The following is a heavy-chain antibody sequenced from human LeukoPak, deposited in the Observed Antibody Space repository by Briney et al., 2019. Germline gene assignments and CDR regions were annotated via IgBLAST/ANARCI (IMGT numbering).Heavy chain of an antibody. Sequence: SETLSLTCTVPGGSISSYYWSWIRQPPGKGLEGIGYIYYSGSTNYNPSLKSRVTISVDTSKNQFSLKLSSVTAADTAVYYCARDRSDSSGYHFDYWGQGTLVTVSS. J-gene: IGHJ4*02. CDR3: ARDRSDSSGYHFDY. CDR1: GGSISSYY. V-gene: IGHV4-59*01. D-gene: IGHD3-22*01. CDR2: IYYSGST.